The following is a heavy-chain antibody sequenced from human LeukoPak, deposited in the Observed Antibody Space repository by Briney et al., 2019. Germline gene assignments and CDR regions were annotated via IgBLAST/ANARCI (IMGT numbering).Heavy chain of an antibody. CDR1: GGSISSSSYY. CDR3: AKEDRVKYWFDP. Sequence: KTSETLSPTCTVSGGSISSSSYYWGWIRQPPGKGLEWIGSIYYSGSTYYNPSLESRVTISVDTSKNQFSLKLDSVTAADTAVYYCAKEDRVKYWFDPWGQGTLVTVSS. CDR2: IYYSGST. V-gene: IGHV4-39*02. D-gene: IGHD1-14*01. J-gene: IGHJ5*02.